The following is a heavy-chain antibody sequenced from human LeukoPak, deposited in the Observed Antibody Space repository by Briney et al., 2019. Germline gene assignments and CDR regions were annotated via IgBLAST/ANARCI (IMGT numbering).Heavy chain of an antibody. V-gene: IGHV4-4*02. D-gene: IGHD3-10*01. J-gene: IGHJ5*02. Sequence: PSETLSLTCAVSGGSISSSNWWSWVRQPPGKGLEWIGEIYHSGSTNYNPSLKSRVTISVDKSKNQFSLKLSSVTAADTAVYYCARVWFGELRDNWFDPWGQGTLVTVSS. CDR2: IYHSGST. CDR3: ARVWFGELRDNWFDP. CDR1: GGSISSSNW.